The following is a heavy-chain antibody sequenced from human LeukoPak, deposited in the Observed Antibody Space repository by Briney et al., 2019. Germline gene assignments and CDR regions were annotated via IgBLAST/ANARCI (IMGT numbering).Heavy chain of an antibody. V-gene: IGHV3-30-3*01. CDR1: GFTFSSYA. Sequence: GGSLRLSCAASGFTFSSYAMHWVRQAPGKGLEWVAVISYDGSNKYYADSVKGRFTISRDNSKNTLYLQMNSLRAEDTAVYYCAREYGDHYFDYWGQGTLVTVSS. J-gene: IGHJ4*02. CDR2: ISYDGSNK. CDR3: AREYGDHYFDY. D-gene: IGHD4-17*01.